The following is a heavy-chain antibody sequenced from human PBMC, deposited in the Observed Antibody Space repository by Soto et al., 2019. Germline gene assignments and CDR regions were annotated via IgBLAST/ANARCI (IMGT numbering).Heavy chain of an antibody. V-gene: IGHV3-23*01. D-gene: IGHD5-12*01. CDR3: AKGYSGYDYFDY. J-gene: IGHJ4*02. CDR2: ISGSGGST. CDR1: GFTFSTYA. Sequence: EVQLLESGGGLVQPGGSLRLSCAASGFTFSTYAMSWVRQAPGKGLEWVSAISGSGGSTYYADSVKGRFTISRDNSKNTLYLQMNSLRAEDTAIYYCAKGYSGYDYFDYWGQGTLVTVSS.